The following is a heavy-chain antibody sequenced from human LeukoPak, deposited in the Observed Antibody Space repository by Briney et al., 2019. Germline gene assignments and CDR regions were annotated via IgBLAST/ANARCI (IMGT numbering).Heavy chain of an antibody. CDR2: IIPILGIA. CDR1: GGTFSSYT. J-gene: IGHJ4*02. Sequence: SVKVSCKASGGTFSSYTISWVRQAPGQGLEWMGRIIPILGIANYAQKFQGRVTITAVKSTSTAYMELSSLRSEDTAVYYCARDLEVPVSVNWGATTAGLDYWGQGTLVTVSS. V-gene: IGHV1-69*04. CDR3: ARDLEVPVSVNWGATTAGLDY. D-gene: IGHD1-26*01.